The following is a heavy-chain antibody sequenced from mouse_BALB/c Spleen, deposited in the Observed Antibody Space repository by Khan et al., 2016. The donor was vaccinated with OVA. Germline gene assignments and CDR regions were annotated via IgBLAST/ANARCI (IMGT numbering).Heavy chain of an antibody. J-gene: IGHJ4*01. CDR2: INYSGST. Sequence: EVQLQESGPGLVNPSQSLSLTCTVTGYSITSDYAWNWIRQFPGNKPEWMGYINYSGSTNYNPALKSRISITRDTSKNQFFLQLNSVTTEDTATYYCARDGSRYNYAMDYWGQGTSVTVSS. V-gene: IGHV3-2*02. D-gene: IGHD2-3*01. CDR3: ARDGSRYNYAMDY. CDR1: GYSITSDYA.